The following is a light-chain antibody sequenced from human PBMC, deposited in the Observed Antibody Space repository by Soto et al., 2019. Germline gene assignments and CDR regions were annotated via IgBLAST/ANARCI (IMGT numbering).Light chain of an antibody. V-gene: IGLV6-57*04. J-gene: IGLJ2*01. Sequence: NFMLTQPHSVSESPGKTVTISCTRSSGNIASNYVQWYQQRPGSAPTTVISEDNQRPSGVPDRFSGSIDSSSNSASLTISGLKTEDESDYYCQSHHSNNIVFGGGTKLTVL. CDR1: SGNIASNY. CDR2: EDN. CDR3: QSHHSNNIV.